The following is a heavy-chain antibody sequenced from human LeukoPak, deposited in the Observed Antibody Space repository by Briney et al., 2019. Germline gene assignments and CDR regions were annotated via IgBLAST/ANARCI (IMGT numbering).Heavy chain of an antibody. D-gene: IGHD4-17*01. CDR1: GYSFTSYW. Sequence: GESLKISCKGSGYSFTSYWIGWVRQMPGKGLEWMGIIYPGDSDTRYSPSFQGQVTISAAKCICTAYLQWSSLKASDNATYYCARSYGDHYANYWGHGNLVTVSS. J-gene: IGHJ4*01. CDR3: ARSYGDHYANY. CDR2: IYPGDSDT. V-gene: IGHV5-51*01.